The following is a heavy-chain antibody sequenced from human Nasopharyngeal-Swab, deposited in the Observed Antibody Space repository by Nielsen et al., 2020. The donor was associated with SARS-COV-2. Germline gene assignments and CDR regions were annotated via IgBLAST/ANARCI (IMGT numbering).Heavy chain of an antibody. Sequence: GGSLPLSCAALVSPLIGNWMTGVRKAPGKGLEWVANIKQDGSENYYVDSVKGRFTISRDNAKNSLYLQMNSLRAEDTAVYYCARAKAAAHHWYFDLWGRGTLVTVSS. CDR2: IKQDGSEN. V-gene: IGHV3-7*03. J-gene: IGHJ2*01. CDR1: VSPLIGNW. CDR3: ARAKAAAHHWYFDL. D-gene: IGHD6-13*01.